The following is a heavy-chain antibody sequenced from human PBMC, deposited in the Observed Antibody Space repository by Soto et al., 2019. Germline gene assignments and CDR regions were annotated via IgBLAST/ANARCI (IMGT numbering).Heavy chain of an antibody. CDR1: GYTFTGYY. J-gene: IGHJ6*03. V-gene: IGHV1-2*04. Sequence: ASVKVSCKASGYTFTGYYMHWVRQAPGQGLEWMGWINPNSGGTNYAQKFQGWVTMTRDTSISTAYMELSRLRSDDTAVYYCARGGCSSTSCYVPYYYYYMDVWGKGTTVTVSS. D-gene: IGHD2-2*01. CDR3: ARGGCSSTSCYVPYYYYYMDV. CDR2: INPNSGGT.